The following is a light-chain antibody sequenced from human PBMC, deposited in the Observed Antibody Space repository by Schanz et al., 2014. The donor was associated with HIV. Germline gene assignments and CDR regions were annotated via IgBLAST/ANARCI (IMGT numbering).Light chain of an antibody. CDR1: SSNIGSNT. CDR2: NND. CDR3: ATWDISLKGPV. J-gene: IGLJ2*01. V-gene: IGLV1-44*01. Sequence: QSVLTQPASASGTPGQRVTISCSGSSSNIGSNTVNWYQQLPGTAPKLLIHNNDQRPSGVPDRFSGSKSGTSASLVISGLQSEDEADYYCATWDISLKGPVFGGGTKLTVL.